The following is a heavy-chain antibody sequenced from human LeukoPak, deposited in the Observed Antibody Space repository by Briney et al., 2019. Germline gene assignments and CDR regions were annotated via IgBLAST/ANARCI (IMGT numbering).Heavy chain of an antibody. D-gene: IGHD6-6*01. CDR2: IYYCGST. Sequence: SETLSVTCTVSGGSISSGGYYWSWIRQHPGKGLEWIGYIYYCGSTYYNPSLKSRVTISVDTSKNQFSLKLSSVTAADTAVYYCARLYSSSGYWGQGTLVTVSS. CDR1: GGSISSGGYY. J-gene: IGHJ4*02. V-gene: IGHV4-31*03. CDR3: ARLYSSSGY.